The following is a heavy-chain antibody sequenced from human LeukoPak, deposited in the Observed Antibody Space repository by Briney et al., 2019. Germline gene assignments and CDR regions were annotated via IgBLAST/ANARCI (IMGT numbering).Heavy chain of an antibody. D-gene: IGHD2-2*01. CDR3: ARGEDSTSGGAFDI. J-gene: IGHJ3*02. CDR1: GGSFSGYY. V-gene: IGHV4-34*01. Sequence: SETLSLTCAVYGGSFSGYYWSWIRQPPGKGLEWIGEINHSGSTNYNPSLKSRVTISVDTSKNQFSLKLSSVTAADTAVYYCARGEDSTSGGAFDIWGQGTMVTVSS. CDR2: INHSGST.